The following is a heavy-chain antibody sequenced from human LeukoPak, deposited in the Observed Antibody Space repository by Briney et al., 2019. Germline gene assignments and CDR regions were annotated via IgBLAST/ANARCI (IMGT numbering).Heavy chain of an antibody. D-gene: IGHD7-27*01. V-gene: IGHV7-4-1*02. CDR2: INTNTGNP. CDR3: ASGENWGYDY. CDR1: GYTFTSYD. Sequence: GASVKVSCKASGYTFTSYDINWVRQAPGQGLEWMGWINTNTGNPTYAQGFTGRFVFSLDTSLSTAYLQISSLKAEDTAVYYCASGENWGYDYWGQGTLVTVSS. J-gene: IGHJ4*02.